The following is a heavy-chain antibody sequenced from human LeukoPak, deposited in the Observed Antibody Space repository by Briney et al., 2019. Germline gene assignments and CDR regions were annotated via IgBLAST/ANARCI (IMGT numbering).Heavy chain of an antibody. D-gene: IGHD6-19*01. Sequence: SETLSLTCTVSGGSISSYYWSWIRQPLGKGLEWIGYIYYSGSTNYNPSLKSRVTISVDTSKNQISLNLNSVTAADTALYYCATDSGWYGGQRFDYWGQGTLVTVSS. CDR1: GGSISSYY. J-gene: IGHJ4*02. CDR3: ATDSGWYGGQRFDY. CDR2: IYYSGST. V-gene: IGHV4-59*12.